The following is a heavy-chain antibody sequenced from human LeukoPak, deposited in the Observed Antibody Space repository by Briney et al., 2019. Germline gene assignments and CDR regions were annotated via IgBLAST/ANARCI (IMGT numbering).Heavy chain of an antibody. V-gene: IGHV4-34*01. CDR1: GGSFSGYY. CDR2: INHSGST. Sequence: PSETLSLTCAVYGGSFSGYYWSWIRQPPGKGLEWIGEINHSGSTNYNPSLKSRVTISVDTSKNQFSLRLSSVTAADTTVYYCARGLRRYSKAFPFDYWGQGTLVTVSS. J-gene: IGHJ4*02. D-gene: IGHD5-18*01. CDR3: ARGLRRYSKAFPFDY.